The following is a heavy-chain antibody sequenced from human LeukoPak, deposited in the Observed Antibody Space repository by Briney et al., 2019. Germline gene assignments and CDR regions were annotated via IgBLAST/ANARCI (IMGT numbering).Heavy chain of an antibody. J-gene: IGHJ4*02. CDR1: GYTFTSYY. Sequence: ASVKVSCKASGYTFTSYYMHWVRQAPGQGLEWMGVINPSGGSTSYAQKFQGRVTVTRDTSTSTVYMELSSLRSGDTAVYYCARERFTGSGWQLYYFDYWGQGTLVTVSS. V-gene: IGHV1-46*01. D-gene: IGHD6-25*01. CDR3: ARERFTGSGWQLYYFDY. CDR2: INPSGGST.